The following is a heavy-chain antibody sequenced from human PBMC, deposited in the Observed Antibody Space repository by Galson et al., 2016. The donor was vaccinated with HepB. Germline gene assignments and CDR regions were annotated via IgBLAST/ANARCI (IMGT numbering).Heavy chain of an antibody. Sequence: TLSLTCTVSGGSVSSGEYYWSWIRQPPGKGLEWIGSTYDSGSTYYNPSLKSRLIISIDTAKNQFSLKVNSVTAADTAVYYCARGVKHQHDFWSGFSYYFDHWGQGTLATVSS. CDR3: ARGVKHQHDFWSGFSYYFDH. CDR2: TYDSGST. CDR1: GGSVSSGEYY. D-gene: IGHD3-3*01. J-gene: IGHJ4*02. V-gene: IGHV4-30-4*01.